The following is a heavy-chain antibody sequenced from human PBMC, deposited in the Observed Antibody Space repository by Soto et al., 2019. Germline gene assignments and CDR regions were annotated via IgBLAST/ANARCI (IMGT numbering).Heavy chain of an antibody. J-gene: IGHJ6*02. CDR2: MNPNSGNT. D-gene: IGHD3-9*01. CDR3: TRGRYFAWNTWTYGMEV. CDR1: GYTFTSYD. Sequence: ASVXVSFKASGYTFTSYDINWVRQATGQGLEWMGWMNPNSGNTVYAQKFQGRVTMTRNTSASTAYMELSSLRSEDTAVYYCTRGRYFAWNTWTYGMEVWGQGTTVTVSS. V-gene: IGHV1-8*01.